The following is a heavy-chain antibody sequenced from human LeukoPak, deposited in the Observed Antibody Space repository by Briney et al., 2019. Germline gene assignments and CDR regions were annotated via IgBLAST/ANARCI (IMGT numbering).Heavy chain of an antibody. Sequence: GSLRLSCAASGFTFSDYWMNWVRQPPGKGLEWIGEIYHSGSTNYNPSLKSRVTISVDKSKNQFSLKLSSVTAADTAVYYCARGASYCSSTSCYLEPNWFDPWGQGTLVTVSS. J-gene: IGHJ5*02. D-gene: IGHD2-2*01. CDR1: GFTFSDYW. CDR2: IYHSGST. V-gene: IGHV4-4*02. CDR3: ARGASYCSSTSCYLEPNWFDP.